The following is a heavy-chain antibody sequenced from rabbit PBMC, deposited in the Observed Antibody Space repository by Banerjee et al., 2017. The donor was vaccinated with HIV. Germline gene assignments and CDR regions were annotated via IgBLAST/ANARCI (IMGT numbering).Heavy chain of an antibody. V-gene: IGHV1S39*01. D-gene: IGHD6-1*01. CDR1: GFDFSSNA. J-gene: IGHJ4*01. CDR3: ARVGYAGYAYSAGMGL. Sequence: QEQLVESGGGLVQPEGSLTLTCTASGFDFSSNAMGGVRQAPGKGLEYIGWIDTGSTTYYASWVNGRFTISKTSTTVTLQMTSLTAADTATYFCARVGYAGYAYSAGMGLWGPGTLVTVS. CDR2: IDTGSTT.